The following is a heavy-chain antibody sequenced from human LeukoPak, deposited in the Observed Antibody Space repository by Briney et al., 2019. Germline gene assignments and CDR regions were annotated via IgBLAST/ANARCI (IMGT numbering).Heavy chain of an antibody. Sequence: GASVKVSCKASGGTFSSYAISWVRQAPGQGLEWMGRIIPILGIANYAQKFQGRVTITADKSTSTAYMELSSLRSEDTAVYYCARHLERIRDGMDVWGQGTTVTVSS. CDR1: GGTFSSYA. CDR2: IIPILGIA. CDR3: ARHLERIRDGMDV. D-gene: IGHD2-15*01. V-gene: IGHV1-69*04. J-gene: IGHJ6*02.